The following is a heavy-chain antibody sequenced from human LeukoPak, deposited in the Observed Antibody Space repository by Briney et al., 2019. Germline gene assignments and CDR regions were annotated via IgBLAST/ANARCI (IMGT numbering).Heavy chain of an antibody. J-gene: IGHJ4*02. CDR1: GFTFSSYG. CDR3: AKDRMITFGGALGY. Sequence: GGSLRLSCAASGFTFSSYGMHWVRQAPGKGLEWVAVISYDGSNKYYADSVKGRFTISRDNSKNTLYLQMNSLRAEDTAVYYCAKDRMITFGGALGYWGQGTLVTVSS. V-gene: IGHV3-30*18. CDR2: ISYDGSNK. D-gene: IGHD3-16*01.